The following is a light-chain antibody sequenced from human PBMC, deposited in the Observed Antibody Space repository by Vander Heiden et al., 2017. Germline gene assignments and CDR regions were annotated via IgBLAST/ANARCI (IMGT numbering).Light chain of an antibody. CDR3: QQRKT. J-gene: IGKJ1*01. CDR1: QSVSSY. Sequence: IVLTQSPATLSLSPGERATLSCRASQSVSSYLAWYQQKPGQAPRLLIYDASNRATGLKARFSGSGSGTDFTLPLSSIETDDFAGDYSQQRKTFGQGTKVEIK. V-gene: IGKV3-11*01. CDR2: DAS.